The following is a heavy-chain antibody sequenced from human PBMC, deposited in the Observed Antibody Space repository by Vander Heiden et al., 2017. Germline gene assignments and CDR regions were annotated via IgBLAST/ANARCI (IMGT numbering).Heavy chain of an antibody. CDR2: INSDGSST. CDR3: ASLYGSGSKDAFDI. CDR1: GFTFSSYW. D-gene: IGHD3-10*01. V-gene: IGHV3-74*01. Sequence: EVQLVESGGGLVQPGGSLRLSCAASGFTFSSYWMHWVRQAPGKGLVWVSRINSDGSSTSYADSVKGRFTISRDNAKNTLYLQMNSLRAEDTAVYYCASLYGSGSKDAFDIWGQGTMVTVSS. J-gene: IGHJ3*02.